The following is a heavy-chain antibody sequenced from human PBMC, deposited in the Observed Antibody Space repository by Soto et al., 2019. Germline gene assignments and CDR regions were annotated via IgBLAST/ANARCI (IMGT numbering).Heavy chain of an antibody. J-gene: IGHJ4*02. D-gene: IGHD6-13*01. Sequence: GGSLRLSCAASGFTFSGHSMNWVRQAPGKGLEWVSYISSSSTIYYADSVRGRFTIFRDNAKNSLYLQMNSLRADDTAVYYCARGPGNANSYDYWGQGTLVTVSS. V-gene: IGHV3-48*01. CDR1: GFTFSGHS. CDR2: ISSSSTI. CDR3: ARGPGNANSYDY.